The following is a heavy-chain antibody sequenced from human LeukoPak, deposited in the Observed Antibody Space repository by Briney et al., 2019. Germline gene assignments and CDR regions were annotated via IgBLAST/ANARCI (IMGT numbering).Heavy chain of an antibody. CDR3: ARHPRGYYDILTGYYSPYWFDP. D-gene: IGHD3-9*01. CDR2: IYYSGST. J-gene: IGHJ5*02. CDR1: GGSISSSSYY. V-gene: IGHV4-39*01. Sequence: SETLSLTCTVSGGSISSSSYYWGWIRQPPGKGLEWIGSIYYSGSTYYNPSLKSRVTISADTSKNQFSLKLSSVTAADTAVYYCARHPRGYYDILTGYYSPYWFDPWGQGTLVTVSS.